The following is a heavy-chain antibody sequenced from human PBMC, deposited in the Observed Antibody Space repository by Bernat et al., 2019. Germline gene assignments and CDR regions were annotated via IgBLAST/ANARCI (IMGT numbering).Heavy chain of an antibody. Sequence: QVQLVQSGTEVKKPGSSVKVSCKASGGTFSSYAISWVRQAPGQGLEWMGGIIPIFGTANYAQKFQGRVTITADKSTSTAYMELSSLRSEDTAVYYCAREGSYYYDSSGYTWFDPWGQGTTVTVSS. J-gene: IGHJ5*01. CDR2: IIPIFGTA. CDR1: GGTFSSYA. CDR3: AREGSYYYDSSGYTWFDP. D-gene: IGHD3-22*01. V-gene: IGHV1-69*06.